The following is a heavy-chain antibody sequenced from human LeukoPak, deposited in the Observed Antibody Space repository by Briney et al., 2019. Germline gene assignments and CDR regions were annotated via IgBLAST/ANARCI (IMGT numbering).Heavy chain of an antibody. D-gene: IGHD2-8*01. CDR3: ARDRGIVLMVPIDY. Sequence: PGGSLRLSCAASGFTFSSYEMNWVRQAPGKGLEWVSSISSSSSYIYYADSVKGRFTISRDNAKNSLYLQMNSLRAEDTAVYYCARDRGIVLMVPIDYWGQGTLVTVSS. CDR1: GFTFSSYE. CDR2: ISSSSSYI. J-gene: IGHJ4*02. V-gene: IGHV3-21*01.